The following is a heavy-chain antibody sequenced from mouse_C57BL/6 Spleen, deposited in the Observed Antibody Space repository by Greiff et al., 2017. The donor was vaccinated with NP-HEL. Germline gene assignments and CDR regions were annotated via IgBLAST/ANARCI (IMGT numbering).Heavy chain of an antibody. CDR3: ARNNQYYFDY. Sequence: QVQLQQPGAELVMPGASVKLSCKASGYTFTSYWMHWVKQRPGQGLEWIGEIDPSDSYTNYNQKFKGKSTLTVDKSSSTAYMQLSSLTSEDSAVYYCARNNQYYFDYWGQGTTLTVSS. J-gene: IGHJ2*01. D-gene: IGHD2-4*01. CDR1: GYTFTSYW. CDR2: IDPSDSYT. V-gene: IGHV1-69*01.